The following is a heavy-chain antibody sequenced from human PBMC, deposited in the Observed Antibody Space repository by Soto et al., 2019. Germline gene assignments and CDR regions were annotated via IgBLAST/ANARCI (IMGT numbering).Heavy chain of an antibody. CDR1: GGSISSYY. J-gene: IGHJ4*02. Sequence: SETLSLTCTVSGGSISSYYWSWIRQPPGKGLEWIGYIYNSGSTNYNPSLKSRVTISVDTSKNQFSLKLSSVTTAGTAVYYCARLIYYGSYYFDYWGQGTLVTVSS. CDR3: ARLIYYGSYYFDY. V-gene: IGHV4-59*08. D-gene: IGHD1-26*01. CDR2: IYNSGST.